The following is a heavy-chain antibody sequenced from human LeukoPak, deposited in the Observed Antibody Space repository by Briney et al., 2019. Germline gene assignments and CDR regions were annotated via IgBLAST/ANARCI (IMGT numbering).Heavy chain of an antibody. CDR1: GGSISSYY. CDR2: IYYSGST. J-gene: IGHJ4*02. Sequence: SETLSLTCTVSGGSISSYYWSWIRQPPGKGLEWIGYIYYSGSTNHNPSLKSRVTISVDTSKNQFSLKLSSVTAADTAVYYCARDRTYYFDYWGQGTLVSVSS. CDR3: ARDRTYYFDY. V-gene: IGHV4-59*01.